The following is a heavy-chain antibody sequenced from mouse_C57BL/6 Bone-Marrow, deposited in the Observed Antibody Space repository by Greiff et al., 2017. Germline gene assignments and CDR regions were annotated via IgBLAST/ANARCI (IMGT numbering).Heavy chain of an antibody. CDR2: IDPETGGT. CDR1: GYTFTDYE. CDR3: TSHYGSSYADAMDY. Sequence: QVQLQQSGAELVRPGASVTLSCKASGYTFTDYEMHWVKQTPVHGLEWIGAIDPETGGTAYNQKFKGKAILTADKSSSTAYMELRSLTSEDSAVYYCTSHYGSSYADAMDYWGQGTSVTVSS. V-gene: IGHV1-15*01. J-gene: IGHJ4*01. D-gene: IGHD1-1*01.